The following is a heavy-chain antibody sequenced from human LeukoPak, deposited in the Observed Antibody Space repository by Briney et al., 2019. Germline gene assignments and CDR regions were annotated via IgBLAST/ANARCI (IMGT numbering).Heavy chain of an antibody. CDR2: ISAYNGNT. J-gene: IGHJ5*02. Sequence: ASVKVSCKASGGTFSSHAISWVRQAPGQGLEWMGWISAYNGNTNYAQKLQGRVTMTTDTSTSTAYMELRSLRSDDTAVYYCARVYDSSGHSGFNWFDPWGQGTLVTVSS. CDR3: ARVYDSSGHSGFNWFDP. CDR1: GGTFSSHA. D-gene: IGHD3-22*01. V-gene: IGHV1-18*01.